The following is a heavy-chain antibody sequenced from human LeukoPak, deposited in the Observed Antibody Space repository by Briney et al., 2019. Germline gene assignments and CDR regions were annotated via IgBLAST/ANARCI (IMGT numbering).Heavy chain of an antibody. D-gene: IGHD2-21*01. CDR1: GFTVNSNY. V-gene: IGHV3-30*02. CDR2: IRYDGSNK. Sequence: PGGSLRLSCAASGFTVNSNYMHWVRQAPGKGLEWVAFIRYDGSNKYYADSVKGRFTISRDNSKNTLYLQMNSLRAEDTAVYYCAKDHSGAAYCGGDCYSGLDYWGQGTLVTVSS. CDR3: AKDHSGAAYCGGDCYSGLDY. J-gene: IGHJ4*02.